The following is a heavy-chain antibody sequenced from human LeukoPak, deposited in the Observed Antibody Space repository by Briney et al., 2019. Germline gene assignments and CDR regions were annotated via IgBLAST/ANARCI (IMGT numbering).Heavy chain of an antibody. Sequence: ASVKVSCKASGYTFTSYGISWVRQAPGQGLEWMGWISAYNGNTNYAQKLQGRVTMTTDTSTSTAYIELRSLRSDDTAVYYCARGPGSSWYLSTTVIDPWGQGTLVTVS. CDR2: ISAYNGNT. CDR3: ARGPGSSWYLSTTVIDP. D-gene: IGHD6-13*01. CDR1: GYTFTSYG. V-gene: IGHV1-18*01. J-gene: IGHJ5*02.